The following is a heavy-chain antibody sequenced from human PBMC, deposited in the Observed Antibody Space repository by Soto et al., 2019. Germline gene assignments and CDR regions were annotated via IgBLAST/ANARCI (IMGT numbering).Heavy chain of an antibody. Sequence: PGGSLRLSCAASGFTFSSYGMHWVRQAPGKGLEWVAVIWYDGSNKYYADSVKGRFTISRDNSKNTLYLQMNSLRAEDTAVYYCAPLGDSSSWYDAFDIWGQGTMVTVSS. CDR3: APLGDSSSWYDAFDI. D-gene: IGHD6-13*01. CDR1: GFTFSSYG. V-gene: IGHV3-33*01. J-gene: IGHJ3*02. CDR2: IWYDGSNK.